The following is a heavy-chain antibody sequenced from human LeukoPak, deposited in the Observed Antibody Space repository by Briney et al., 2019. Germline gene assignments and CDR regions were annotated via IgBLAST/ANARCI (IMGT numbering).Heavy chain of an antibody. Sequence: SQTLSLTCAISGDSVTSNSAAWNWIRQSPSRGLEWLGRTYYRSKWYNDYAVSVKRRITINPDTSKNQFSLQLNSVTPEDTAVYYCARDAPIAAAARGAFDIWGQGTMVTVSS. CDR2: TYYRSKWYN. V-gene: IGHV6-1*01. D-gene: IGHD6-13*01. CDR3: ARDAPIAAAARGAFDI. J-gene: IGHJ3*02. CDR1: GDSVTSNSAA.